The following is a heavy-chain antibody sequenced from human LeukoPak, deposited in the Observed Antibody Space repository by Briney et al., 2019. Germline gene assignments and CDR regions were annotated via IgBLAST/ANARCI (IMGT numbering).Heavy chain of an antibody. CDR2: TDYRSTWYN. D-gene: IGHD3-22*01. Sequence: SQTRSLTCAISGDSVSSNSSAWNWIRQSPSRGLEWLGRTDYRSTWYNDYAVSVKSRITINPDTSKNQFSLQLNSVTPEDTAVYYCARSAYYYDSSGQEDYYYYMDVWGKGTTVTVSS. CDR1: GDSVSSNSSA. CDR3: ARSAYYYDSSGQEDYYYYMDV. V-gene: IGHV6-1*01. J-gene: IGHJ6*03.